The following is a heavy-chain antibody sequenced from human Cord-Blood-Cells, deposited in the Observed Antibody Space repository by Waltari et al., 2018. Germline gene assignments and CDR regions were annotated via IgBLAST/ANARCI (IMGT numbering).Heavy chain of an antibody. CDR2: VSYDGSNK. Sequence: QVQLVESGGGVVQPGRSLRLSCAASGFTFSSYAMHWVRQAPGKGLEWVAVVSYDGSNKYDADSVKGRFTISRDNSKNTLYLQMNSLRAEDTAVYYCARDFAFDYYFDYWGQGTLVTVSS. CDR3: ARDFAFDYYFDY. D-gene: IGHD3-3*01. J-gene: IGHJ4*02. V-gene: IGHV3-30-3*01. CDR1: GFTFSSYA.